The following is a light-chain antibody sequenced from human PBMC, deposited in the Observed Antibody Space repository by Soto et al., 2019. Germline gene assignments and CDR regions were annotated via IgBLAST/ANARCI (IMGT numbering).Light chain of an antibody. CDR1: QSVASY. Sequence: EIVLTQSPDTLSLSPGERATLSCRASQSVASYLAWYQQKPGQAPRLLIYDASNRATGIPARFSGSGSGTDFSLNISSLEPEDFAVYYCQQRISWPLSFGGGTKVEIK. CDR2: DAS. CDR3: QQRISWPLS. V-gene: IGKV3-11*01. J-gene: IGKJ4*01.